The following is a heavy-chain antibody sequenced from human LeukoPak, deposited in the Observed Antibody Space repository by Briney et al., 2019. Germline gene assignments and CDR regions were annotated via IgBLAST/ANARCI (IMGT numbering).Heavy chain of an antibody. CDR3: ARDWAPFGVVTEPTFDP. V-gene: IGHV4-39*02. J-gene: IGHJ5*02. CDR1: GGSISRSNPS. D-gene: IGHD3-3*01. Sequence: SETLSLTRNVTGGSISRSNPSFCWIRQPPAKALEWLGSVYFSGSTYYNPSLTSRVTISVDTSKNQFSLKLNSMTAADTAVYYCARDWAPFGVVTEPTFDPWGQGTLVTVSS. CDR2: VYFSGST.